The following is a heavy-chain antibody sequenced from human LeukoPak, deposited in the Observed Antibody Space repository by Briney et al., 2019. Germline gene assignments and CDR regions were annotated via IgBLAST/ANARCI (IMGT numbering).Heavy chain of an antibody. D-gene: IGHD6-13*01. V-gene: IGHV4-34*01. CDR3: ARGRAAADFDY. J-gene: IGHJ4*02. CDR2: INHSGST. Sequence: PGGSLRLSCAASGFTFSSYEMNWVRQPPGKGLEWIGEINHSGSTNYNPSLKSRVTISVDTSKNQFSLKLSSVTAADTAVYYCARGRAAADFDYWGQGTLVTVSS. CDR1: GFTFSSYE.